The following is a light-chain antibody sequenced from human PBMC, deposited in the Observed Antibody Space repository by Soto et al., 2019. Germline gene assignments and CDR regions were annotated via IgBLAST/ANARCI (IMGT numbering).Light chain of an antibody. CDR1: QSISSW. Sequence: DIQMTQSPSTLSASVGDRVTITCRASQSISSWLAWYQQKPGKAPKVLIYKASSLESGVPSRFSGSGSGTEFTLTISSLQTDDFATYYCQQYNSYSSWTFGQGTKVDIK. V-gene: IGKV1-5*03. CDR2: KAS. J-gene: IGKJ1*01. CDR3: QQYNSYSSWT.